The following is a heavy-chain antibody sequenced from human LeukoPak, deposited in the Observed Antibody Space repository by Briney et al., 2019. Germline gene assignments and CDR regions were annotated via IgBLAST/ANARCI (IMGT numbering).Heavy chain of an antibody. V-gene: IGHV3-48*03. Sequence: GGSLRLSCAASGFTFSSYEMNWVRQAPGKGLEWVSYISSSGGTKYYADSVKGRFTISRDNARNSLYLQMNSLTAEDTAVYYCARDPYSGAYGNTYYYYMDVWGKGTTVTISS. CDR2: ISSSGGTK. D-gene: IGHD1-26*01. CDR1: GFTFSSYE. J-gene: IGHJ6*03. CDR3: ARDPYSGAYGNTYYYYMDV.